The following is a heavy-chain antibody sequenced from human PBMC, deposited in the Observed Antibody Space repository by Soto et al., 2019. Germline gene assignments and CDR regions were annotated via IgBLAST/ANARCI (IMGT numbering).Heavy chain of an antibody. Sequence: PGGSLRLSCTASGFTFGDYAMSWVRQAPGKGLEWVGFIRSKAYGGTTEYAASVKGRFTISRDDSKSIAYLQMNSLKTEDTAVYYCTRAGIAARRPPYYYYGMDVWGQGTTVTVSS. D-gene: IGHD6-6*01. CDR2: IRSKAYGGTT. V-gene: IGHV3-49*04. J-gene: IGHJ6*02. CDR3: TRAGIAARRPPYYYYGMDV. CDR1: GFTFGDYA.